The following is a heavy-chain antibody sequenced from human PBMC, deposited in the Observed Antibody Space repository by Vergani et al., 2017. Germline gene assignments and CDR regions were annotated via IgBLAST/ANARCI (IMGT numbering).Heavy chain of an antibody. V-gene: IGHV4-59*01. Sequence: QVQLEESGPGLVKPSETLSLTCTVSGGSFNTYYWSWIRQPPGKGLEWIGYIYYSGSTNYNPSLKSRVTISVDTSKNQFSLKLSSVTAADTAVYYCARVGGDYTLYYYYYYMDVWGKGTTVTVSS. D-gene: IGHD4-17*01. CDR1: GGSFNTYY. CDR3: ARVGGDYTLYYYYYYMDV. CDR2: IYYSGST. J-gene: IGHJ6*03.